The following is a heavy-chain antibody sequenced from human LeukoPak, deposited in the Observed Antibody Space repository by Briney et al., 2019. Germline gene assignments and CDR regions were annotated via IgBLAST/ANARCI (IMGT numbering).Heavy chain of an antibody. CDR1: GFTFSSYT. D-gene: IGHD3-16*01. Sequence: MAGGSLRLSCAASGFTFSSYTFDWVRQAPGKGLEWVSSITGGDVFIYQADSVKGRFTVSRDNAKNTLYLQMDRLRAEDTAVYYCAREGDLMGATMDSWGQGTLVIVSS. V-gene: IGHV3-21*01. CDR3: AREGDLMGATMDS. CDR2: ITGGDVFI. J-gene: IGHJ5*01.